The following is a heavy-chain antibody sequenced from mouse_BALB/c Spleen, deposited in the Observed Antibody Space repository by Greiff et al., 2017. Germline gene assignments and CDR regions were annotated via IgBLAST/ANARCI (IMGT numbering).Heavy chain of an antibody. CDR3: TREGVGY. CDR1: GFTFSSYT. J-gene: IGHJ4*01. Sequence: EVKLVESGGGLVKPGGSLKLSCAASGFTFSSYTMSWVRQTPEKRLEWVATISSGGSYTYYPDSVKGRFTISRDNAKNTLYLQMSSLKSEDTAMYYCTREGVGYWGQGTSVTVSS. V-gene: IGHV5-6-4*01. CDR2: ISSGGSYT.